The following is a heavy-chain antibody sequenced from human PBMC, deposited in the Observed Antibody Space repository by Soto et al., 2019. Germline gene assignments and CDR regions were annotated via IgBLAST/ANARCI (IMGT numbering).Heavy chain of an antibody. CDR1: GGPFSSYT. CDR2: IIPLFGTT. Sequence: QVQLVQSGAEVKKPGSSVKVSCKVSGGPFSSYTLSWVRQAPGQGPEWMGEIIPLFGTTNYVQGFQGRLTIAADVSTNTAYMELSSLRSEDTALSYCVRDSIAASGFDSWGQGTLVTVS. D-gene: IGHD6-13*01. CDR3: VRDSIAASGFDS. J-gene: IGHJ4*02. V-gene: IGHV1-69*12.